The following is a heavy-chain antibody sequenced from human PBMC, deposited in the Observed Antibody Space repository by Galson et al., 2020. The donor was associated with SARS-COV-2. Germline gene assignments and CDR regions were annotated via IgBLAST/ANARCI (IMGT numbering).Heavy chain of an antibody. Sequence: GGSLRLSCAASGFTFSNYWMHWVRQAPGKGLVWVSRIKSDGSSTDYADSVKGRFTISRDNAKNTLYLQMNSLRAEDTAVYYCVPRYCSSTSCTAGLDHWGQGTLVTVSS. D-gene: IGHD2-2*01. CDR2: IKSDGSST. V-gene: IGHV3-74*01. CDR3: VPRYCSSTSCTAGLDH. CDR1: GFTFSNYW. J-gene: IGHJ4*02.